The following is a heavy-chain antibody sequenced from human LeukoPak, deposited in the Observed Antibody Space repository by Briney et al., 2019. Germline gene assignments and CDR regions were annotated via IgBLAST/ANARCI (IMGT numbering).Heavy chain of an antibody. CDR1: GGSISSYY. D-gene: IGHD3-22*01. V-gene: IGHV4-59*01. J-gene: IGHJ4*02. CDR2: IYYSGST. Sequence: PSETLSLTCTVSGGSISSYYWSWIRQPPGKGLEWIGYIYYSGSTNYNPSLKSRVTISVDTSKNQFSLKLSSVAAADTAVYYCARGVRYYYDSSGYTDWGQGTQVTVSS. CDR3: ARGVRYYYDSSGYTD.